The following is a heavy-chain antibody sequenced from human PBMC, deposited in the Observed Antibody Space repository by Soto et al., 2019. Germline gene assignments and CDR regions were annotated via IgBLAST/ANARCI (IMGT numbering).Heavy chain of an antibody. CDR1: GGSISSYY. CDR3: AREGCSGGSCRYYYGMDV. V-gene: IGHV4-4*07. CDR2: IYTSGST. J-gene: IGHJ6*02. Sequence: SETLSLTCTVSGGSISSYYWSWIRQPAGKGLEWIGRIYTSGSTNYNPSLKSRVTMSVDTSKNQFSLKLSSVTAADTAVYYCAREGCSGGSCRYYYGMDVWGQGTTVTVSS. D-gene: IGHD2-15*01.